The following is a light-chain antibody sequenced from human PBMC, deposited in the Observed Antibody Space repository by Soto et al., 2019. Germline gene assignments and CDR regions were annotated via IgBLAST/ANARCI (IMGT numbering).Light chain of an antibody. J-gene: IGKJ4*01. CDR1: QDISNY. V-gene: IGKV1D-12*01. CDR3: QQADIFPLT. Sequence: GDRVVITCRASQDISNYLAWYQQKPGDAPELLIYAASRLKRGVPSRFSGSGSGTDFTLIIDSLQPEDFATYYCQQADIFPLTFGGGTKVEI. CDR2: AAS.